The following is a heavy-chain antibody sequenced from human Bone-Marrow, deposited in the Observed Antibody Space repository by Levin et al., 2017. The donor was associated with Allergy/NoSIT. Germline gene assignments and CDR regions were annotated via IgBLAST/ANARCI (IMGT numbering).Heavy chain of an antibody. Sequence: SQTLSLTCSVSGGSISSGRYYFTWVRQSAGKGLEWIGRIYTTGSTNYNPSLESRVTISRDTFKKEVYLTLSSVTAADTAVYYCARDRLASLYYYSMDVWSRGTTVIVSS. J-gene: IGHJ6*03. CDR2: IYTTGST. V-gene: IGHV4-61*02. CDR1: GGSISSGRYY. CDR3: ARDRLASLYYYSMDV.